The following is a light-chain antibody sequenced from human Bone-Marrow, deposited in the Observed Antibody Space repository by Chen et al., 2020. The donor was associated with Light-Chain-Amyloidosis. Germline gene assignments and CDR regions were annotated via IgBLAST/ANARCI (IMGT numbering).Light chain of an antibody. Sequence: SYELTQPPSVSVSPGQTARITCSGDDLPTKYAYWYQQKPGQAPVLVIHRDTERPSGISERFSGPSSGTTATLTISGVQAEDEADYHCQSADSSGTYEVIFGGVTKLTVL. CDR3: QSADSSGTYEVI. CDR2: RDT. V-gene: IGLV3-25*03. CDR1: DLPTKY. J-gene: IGLJ2*01.